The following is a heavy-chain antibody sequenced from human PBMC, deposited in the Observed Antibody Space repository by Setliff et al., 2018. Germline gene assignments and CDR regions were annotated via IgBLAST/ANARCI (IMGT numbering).Heavy chain of an antibody. CDR1: GYSISSGYC. CDR3: ARASYGWGSHYKIKWFDP. J-gene: IGHJ5*02. Sequence: PSETLSLTCDVSGYSISSGYCWGWIRQPPGKGLEWIGSICHSGSTHYNPSLKSRVTISVDTSKNEFSLKVSSVTAADTAVYYCARASYGWGSHYKIKWFDPWGQGTLVTVSS. D-gene: IGHD3-10*01. V-gene: IGHV4-38-2*01. CDR2: ICHSGST.